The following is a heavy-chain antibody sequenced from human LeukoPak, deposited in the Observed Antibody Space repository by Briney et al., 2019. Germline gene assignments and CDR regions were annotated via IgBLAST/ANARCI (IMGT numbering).Heavy chain of an antibody. J-gene: IGHJ3*02. CDR3: ERGYSYYYDSSQRDAFDI. V-gene: IGHV1-18*01. D-gene: IGHD3-22*01. CDR2: ISAYNGNT. Sequence: ASVNVSRTPSVYTFTSYGISWVRQAPGQGREWMGWISAYNGNTNYAQKLQGRVTMTTDTSTSTAYMELRSLRSDDTAVYYCERGYSYYYDSSQRDAFDIWGGEAIVIVSS. CDR1: VYTFTSYG.